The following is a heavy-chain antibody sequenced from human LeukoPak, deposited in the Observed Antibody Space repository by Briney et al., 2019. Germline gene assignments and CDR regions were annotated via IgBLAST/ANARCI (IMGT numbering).Heavy chain of an antibody. CDR2: ISGSGGST. Sequence: GGSLRLSCAASGFTFSSYAMSWVRQAPGKGLEWVSAISGSGGSTYYADSVKGRFTISRDNSKNTLYLQMNSLRAEDTAVYYCAKDPTTVTTPYYYYGMDVWAKGPRSPSP. D-gene: IGHD4-17*01. CDR3: AKDPTTVTTPYYYYGMDV. CDR1: GFTFSSYA. V-gene: IGHV3-23*01. J-gene: IGHJ6*02.